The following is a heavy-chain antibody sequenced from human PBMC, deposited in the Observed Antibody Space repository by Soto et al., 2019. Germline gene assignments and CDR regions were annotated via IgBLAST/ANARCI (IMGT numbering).Heavy chain of an antibody. Sequence: QVQLVQSGAEVKKPGSSVKVSCKASGGTCSSYAISWARQAPGQGLEWMGGIIPIFGTANYAQKFQGRVTITADESTSTAYMELSSLRSEDTAVYYCARVRVRFLEWLGSEGWGQGTLVTVSS. J-gene: IGHJ4*02. V-gene: IGHV1-69*12. D-gene: IGHD3-3*01. CDR2: IIPIFGTA. CDR3: ARVRVRFLEWLGSEG. CDR1: GGTCSSYA.